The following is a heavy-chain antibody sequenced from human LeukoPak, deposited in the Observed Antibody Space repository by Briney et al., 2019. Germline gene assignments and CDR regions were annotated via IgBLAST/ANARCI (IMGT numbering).Heavy chain of an antibody. CDR2: IRGNGDTT. J-gene: IGHJ4*02. D-gene: IGHD3-22*01. CDR1: GFTFSDYD. CDR3: AKVWSKYHDSSDTDD. Sequence: GGSLRLSCVASGFTFSDYDMNWVREAPMKGLEWISAIRGNGDTTYYADSVKGRFAISRDNSKNTLYLQMNSLRAEDTAVYYCAKVWSKYHDSSDTDDWGQGTLVTVSS. V-gene: IGHV3-23*01.